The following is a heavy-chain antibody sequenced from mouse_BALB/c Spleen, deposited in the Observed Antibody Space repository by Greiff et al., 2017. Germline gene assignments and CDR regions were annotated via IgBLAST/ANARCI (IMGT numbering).Heavy chain of an antibody. J-gene: IGHJ2*01. D-gene: IGHD2-3*01. CDR2: INPGSGGT. V-gene: IGHV1-54*01. CDR3: ARRKDGGDY. CDR1: GYAFTNYL. Sequence: QVQLQQSGAELVRPGTSVKVSCKASGYAFTNYLIEWVKQRPGQGLEWIGVINPGSGGTNYNEKFKGKATLTADKSSSTAYMQLSSLTSDDSAVYFCARRKDGGDYWGQGTTLTVSS.